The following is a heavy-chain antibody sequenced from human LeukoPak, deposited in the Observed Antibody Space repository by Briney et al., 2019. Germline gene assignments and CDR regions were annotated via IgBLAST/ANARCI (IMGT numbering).Heavy chain of an antibody. CDR1: GSTFSSYA. CDR2: ISSDGGSP. Sequence: GGSLRFSCAASGSTFSSYAMHWVRQAPGKGLEYVSGISSDGGSPFHVNSVKGRFTISRDNSKDTLYLQMGSLRAEDMAVYYCAREYCSGGRCQYYFDYWGQGTLVAVSS. CDR3: AREYCSGGRCQYYFDY. D-gene: IGHD2-15*01. J-gene: IGHJ4*02. V-gene: IGHV3-64*01.